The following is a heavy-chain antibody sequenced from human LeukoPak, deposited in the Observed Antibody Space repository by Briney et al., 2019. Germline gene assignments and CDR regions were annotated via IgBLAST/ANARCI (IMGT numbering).Heavy chain of an antibody. V-gene: IGHV3-9*01. D-gene: IGHD3-10*01. CDR1: GFTFDDYA. CDR2: ISWNSGSI. CDR3: ARDGIGELLGPYDY. J-gene: IGHJ4*02. Sequence: GGSLRLSCAASGFTFDDYAMHWVRQAPGKGLEWVSGISWNSGSIGYADSVKGRFTISRDNAKNSLYLQMNSLRAEDTAVYYCARDGIGELLGPYDYWGQGTLVTVSS.